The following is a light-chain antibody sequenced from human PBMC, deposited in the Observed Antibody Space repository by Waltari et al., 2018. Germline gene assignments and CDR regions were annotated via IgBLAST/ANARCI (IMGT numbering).Light chain of an antibody. CDR2: AAS. J-gene: IGKJ5*01. CDR3: QQSYSTPTIT. CDR1: QSISSY. Sequence: DIQMTQSPSSLSASVGDRVTITCRASQSISSYLNWYQQKPGKAPKLLIDAASSVQSGVPSRFSGSGSGTDCTRTISSLQPEDFATYYSQQSYSTPTITFDQGPRLEIK. V-gene: IGKV1-39*01.